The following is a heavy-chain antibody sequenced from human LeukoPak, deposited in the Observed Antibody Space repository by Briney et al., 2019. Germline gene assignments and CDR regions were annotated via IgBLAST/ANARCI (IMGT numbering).Heavy chain of an antibody. CDR3: ARRVNDYGDYGASDI. V-gene: IGHV4-34*01. J-gene: IGHJ3*02. D-gene: IGHD4-17*01. Sequence: KPSETLSLTCAVYGGSFSGYYWSWIRQPPGKGLEWIGSIYYSGSTYYNPSLKSRVTISVDTSKNQFSLKLSSVTAADTAVYYCARRVNDYGDYGASDIWGQGTMVTVSS. CDR1: GGSFSGYY. CDR2: IYYSGST.